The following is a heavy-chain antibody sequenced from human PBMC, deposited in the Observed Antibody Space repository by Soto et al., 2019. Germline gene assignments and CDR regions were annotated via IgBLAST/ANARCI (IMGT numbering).Heavy chain of an antibody. D-gene: IGHD3-10*01. CDR3: ARGLVYGSGSYNIY. CDR2: ISSSSSYI. Sequence: AGGSQSLSSAASGFPFSSYSMNWVRQAPGKGLEWVSSISSSSSYIYYADSVKGRFTISRDNAKNSLYLQMNSLRAEDTAVYYCARGLVYGSGSYNIYWGQGTLVTVSS. V-gene: IGHV3-21*01. J-gene: IGHJ4*02. CDR1: GFPFSSYS.